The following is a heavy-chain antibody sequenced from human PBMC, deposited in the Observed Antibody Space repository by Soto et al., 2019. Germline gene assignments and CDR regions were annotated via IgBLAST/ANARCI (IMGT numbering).Heavy chain of an antibody. CDR1: GFTFDDYT. CDR2: ISWDGGST. CDR3: VKDITATNTIFGVNYGMDV. J-gene: IGHJ6*02. Sequence: PGGSLRLSCAASGFTFDDYTMHWVRQAPGKGLEWVSLISWDGGSTYYADSVKGRFTISRDNSKNSLYLQMNSLRTEDTALYYCVKDITATNTIFGVNYGMDVWGQXTTVTVSS. D-gene: IGHD3-3*01. V-gene: IGHV3-43*01.